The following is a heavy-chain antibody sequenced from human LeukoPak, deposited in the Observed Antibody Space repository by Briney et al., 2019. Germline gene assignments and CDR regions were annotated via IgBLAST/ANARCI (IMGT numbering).Heavy chain of an antibody. V-gene: IGHV1-69*04. J-gene: IGHJ5*02. CDR3: ARRKKLNKNWFNP. Sequence: SVKVSCKASGGTFSSYAISWVRQAPGQGLEWMGRIFPILGITNYAQKIQGRVTITADKSTSTAYMELSSLRSEDTAVYYCARRKKLNKNWFNPWGQGTLVTVSS. CDR1: GGTFSSYA. D-gene: IGHD1/OR15-1a*01. CDR2: IFPILGIT.